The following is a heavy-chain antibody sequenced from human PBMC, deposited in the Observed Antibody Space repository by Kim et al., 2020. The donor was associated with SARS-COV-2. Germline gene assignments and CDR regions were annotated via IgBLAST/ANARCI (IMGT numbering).Heavy chain of an antibody. J-gene: IGHJ6*02. Sequence: GGSLRLSCAASGFTFSNYAMTWVRQVPGKGLQWVSTITASGTNTYYGDSVEGRFSISRDNSNNTVYLQMNSLRVEDTAKYFCAKDRRQFLGWYPGPLLYYGMDLWGHGTTVTVSS. V-gene: IGHV3-23*01. D-gene: IGHD3-3*01. CDR3: AKDRRQFLGWYPGPLLYYGMDL. CDR2: ITASGTNT. CDR1: GFTFSNYA.